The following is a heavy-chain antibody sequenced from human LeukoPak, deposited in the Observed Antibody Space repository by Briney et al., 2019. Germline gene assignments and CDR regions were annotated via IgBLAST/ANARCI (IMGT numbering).Heavy chain of an antibody. CDR3: ARVGYSSGWYEFDY. Sequence: GASVKVSCKASGYTFTGYYMHWVRQAPGQGLEWMGWINPNSGGTNYAQKFQGRVTMTRDTSISTAYMELSRLRSDDTAVYYCARVGYSSGWYEFDYWGQGTLVTVSS. J-gene: IGHJ4*02. D-gene: IGHD6-19*01. CDR2: INPNSGGT. CDR1: GYTFTGYY. V-gene: IGHV1-2*02.